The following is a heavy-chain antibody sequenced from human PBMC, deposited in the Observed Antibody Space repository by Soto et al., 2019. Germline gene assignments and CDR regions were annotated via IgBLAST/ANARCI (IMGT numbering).Heavy chain of an antibody. D-gene: IGHD2-8*01. CDR3: TREIIVPMVYAVGYYYYYYMDV. V-gene: IGHV3-49*03. CDR2: IRSKAYGGTT. CDR1: GYTFGDYA. J-gene: IGHJ6*03. Sequence: GGSLRLSCTASGYTFGDYAMSWFRQAPGKGLEWVGFIRSKAYGGTTEYAASVKGRFTISRDDSKSIAYLQMNSLKTEDTAVYYCTREIIVPMVYAVGYYYYYYMDVWGKGTTVTVSS.